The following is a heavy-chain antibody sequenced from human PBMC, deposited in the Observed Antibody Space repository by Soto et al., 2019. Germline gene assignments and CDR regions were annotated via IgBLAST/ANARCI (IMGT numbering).Heavy chain of an antibody. Sequence: GCLRLSCAVSGFTFNDYAMSWVRQAPGKGLEWVSTISGSLGSAYYAASVEGRFTISGDNSNNTLYLQVNSLRVEDTATYYCAKDSRLPGFGLLIHAFDIWGHGTMVTVSS. J-gene: IGHJ3*02. D-gene: IGHD3-3*01. CDR3: AKDSRLPGFGLLIHAFDI. CDR2: ISGSLGSA. V-gene: IGHV3-23*01. CDR1: GFTFNDYA.